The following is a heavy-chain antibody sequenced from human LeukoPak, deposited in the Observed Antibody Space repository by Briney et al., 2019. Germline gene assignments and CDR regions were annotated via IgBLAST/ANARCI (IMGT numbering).Heavy chain of an antibody. V-gene: IGHV4-30-4*08. J-gene: IGHJ4*02. CDR2: IYYSGST. Sequence: PSETLSLTCTVSGGSISSGDYYWRWIRQPPGKGLEWIGYIYYSGSTYYNPSLRSRVTISVDTSKNQFSLKLSSVTAADTAVYYCARGLKWGDGNYFDYWGQGTLVTVSS. D-gene: IGHD1-26*01. CDR1: GGSISSGDYY. CDR3: ARGLKWGDGNYFDY.